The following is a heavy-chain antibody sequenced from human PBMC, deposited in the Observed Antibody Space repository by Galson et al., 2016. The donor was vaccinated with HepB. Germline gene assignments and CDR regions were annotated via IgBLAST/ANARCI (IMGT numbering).Heavy chain of an antibody. D-gene: IGHD3-10*01. V-gene: IGHV1-2*02. J-gene: IGHJ4*02. CDR2: INPNTGGT. CDR1: GYTFTGQY. CDR3: ARLRFGETFFDY. Sequence: SVKVSCKASGYTFTGQYLHWVRQAPGQGPEWMGRINPNTGGTTYAQKFQGRVTMTRDTSISTAYMDLSSLTSDDTAVYFCARLRFGETFFDYWGQGTLVTVSS.